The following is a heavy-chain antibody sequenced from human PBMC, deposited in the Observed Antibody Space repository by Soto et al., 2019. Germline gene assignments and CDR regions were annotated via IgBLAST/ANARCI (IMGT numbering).Heavy chain of an antibody. D-gene: IGHD3-22*01. V-gene: IGHV2-5*02. Sequence: QITLKESGPTLVKPTQTLTLTCSFSGFSLSTSGVGVGWIRQPPGKALEWLALIYWDDDKRYSPSLKSRLAITKDTSKNQVVLTMTNIDPVDTATYYCAHRPPYYDSSGYCFDYWGQGTLVTVSS. J-gene: IGHJ4*02. CDR1: GFSLSTSGVG. CDR3: AHRPPYYDSSGYCFDY. CDR2: IYWDDDK.